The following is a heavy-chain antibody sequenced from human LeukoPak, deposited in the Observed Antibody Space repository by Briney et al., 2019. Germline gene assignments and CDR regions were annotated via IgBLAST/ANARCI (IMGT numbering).Heavy chain of an antibody. Sequence: KPSETLSLTCTVSGGSISSYYWSWIRQPPGKGLEWIGYIYYSGSTNYNPSLKSRVTISVDTSKNQFSLKLSSVTAADTAVYYCARAPPTMASFWFDPWGQGTLVTVSS. J-gene: IGHJ5*02. CDR2: IYYSGST. V-gene: IGHV4-59*01. CDR1: GGSISSYY. CDR3: ARAPPTMASFWFDP. D-gene: IGHD3-10*01.